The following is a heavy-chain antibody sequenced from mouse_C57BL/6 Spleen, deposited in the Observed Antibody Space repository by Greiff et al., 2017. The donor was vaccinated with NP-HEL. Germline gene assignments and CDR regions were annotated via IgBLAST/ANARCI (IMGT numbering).Heavy chain of an antibody. D-gene: IGHD1-1*01. CDR1: GYSITSGYY. J-gene: IGHJ4*01. V-gene: IGHV3-6*01. Sequence: VQLQQSGPGLVKPSQSLSLTCSVTGYSITSGYYWNWIRQFPGNKLEWMGYISYDGSNNYNPSLKNRISITRDTSKNQFFLKLNSVTTEDTATYYCARDRGLITTVVARAMDYWGQGTSVTVSS. CDR2: ISYDGSN. CDR3: ARDRGLITTVVARAMDY.